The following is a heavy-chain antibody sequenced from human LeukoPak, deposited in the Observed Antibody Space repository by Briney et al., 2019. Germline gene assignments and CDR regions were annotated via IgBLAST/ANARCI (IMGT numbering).Heavy chain of an antibody. Sequence: GASVKVSCKASGYTFTGYYMHWVRQAPGQGLEWMGWINPNSGGTNYAQKFQGRVTMTRDTSISTAYMELSRLRSDDTAVYYCARVGNRPRYCSGGSCQPDYYYYGMDVWGQGATVTVSS. CDR2: INPNSGGT. J-gene: IGHJ6*02. CDR3: ARVGNRPRYCSGGSCQPDYYYYGMDV. CDR1: GYTFTGYY. D-gene: IGHD2-15*01. V-gene: IGHV1-2*02.